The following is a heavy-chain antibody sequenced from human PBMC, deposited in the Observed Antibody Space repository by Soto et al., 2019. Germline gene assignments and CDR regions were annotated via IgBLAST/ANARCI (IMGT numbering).Heavy chain of an antibody. J-gene: IGHJ4*02. Sequence: GASVKVSCKASGGTFSSYAISWVRQAPGQGLEWMGGIIPIFGTANYAQKFQGRVTITADESTSTAYMELSSLRSDDTAVYYCARDRGSGPAFDYWGQGTLVTVSS. D-gene: IGHD3-10*01. V-gene: IGHV1-69*13. CDR3: ARDRGSGPAFDY. CDR1: GGTFSSYA. CDR2: IIPIFGTA.